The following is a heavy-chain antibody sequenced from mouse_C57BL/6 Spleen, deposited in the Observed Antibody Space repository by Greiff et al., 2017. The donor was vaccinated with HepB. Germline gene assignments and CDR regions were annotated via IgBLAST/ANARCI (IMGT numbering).Heavy chain of an antibody. V-gene: IGHV7-3*01. CDR2: IRNKANGYTT. CDR3: ARYWGLLPYWYFDV. CDR1: GFTFTDYY. J-gene: IGHJ1*03. D-gene: IGHD2-3*01. Sequence: EVKLMESGGGLVQPGGSLSLSCAASGFTFTDYYMSWVRQPPGKALEWLGFIRNKANGYTTEYSASVKGSFTISRDNSQRILYLQMNALSAEDSATYYCARYWGLLPYWYFDVWGTGTTVTVSS.